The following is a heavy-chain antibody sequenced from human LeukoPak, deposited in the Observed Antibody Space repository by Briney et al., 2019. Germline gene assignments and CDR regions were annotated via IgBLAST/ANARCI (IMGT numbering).Heavy chain of an antibody. V-gene: IGHV4-59*01. J-gene: IGHJ4*02. CDR2: IYYSGST. D-gene: IGHD3-10*01. Sequence: SETLSLTCTVSGGSISSYYWSWIRQPPGKGLEWIGYIYYSGSTNYNPSLKRRVTISVDSSKNQFSLKLSSVTAADTAVYYCASLPHYYGSGSYRLPPPWGQGTLVTVSS. CDR3: ASLPHYYGSGSYRLPPP. CDR1: GGSISSYY.